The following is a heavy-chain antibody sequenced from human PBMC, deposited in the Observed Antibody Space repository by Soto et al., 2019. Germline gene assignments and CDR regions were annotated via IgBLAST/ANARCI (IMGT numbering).Heavy chain of an antibody. V-gene: IGHV3-23*01. Sequence: GESLRLSCAASGFTFSSYAMNWVRQAPGKGVEWVSAISGSGGNTYYADSVKGRFTISRDNSKNTLYLQMNSLRAEDTAVYYCAKDRDYPRDYFHYWGQGTLVTVSS. CDR1: GFTFSSYA. CDR3: AKDRDYPRDYFHY. CDR2: ISGSGGNT. D-gene: IGHD3-10*01. J-gene: IGHJ4*02.